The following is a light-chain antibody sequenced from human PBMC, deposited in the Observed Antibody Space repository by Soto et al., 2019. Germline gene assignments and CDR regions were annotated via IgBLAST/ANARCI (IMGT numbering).Light chain of an antibody. Sequence: EIVLTQSPGTLSLSPGERATLSCRASQSVSSRFLARYQQKPGQAPRLLMYGESSRATGIPDRFSGTGSGTDVTLTISRREPEDFAVYYCQQYGSSPYTFGLGTKVEIK. CDR2: GES. CDR3: QQYGSSPYT. J-gene: IGKJ2*01. V-gene: IGKV3-20*01. CDR1: QSVSSRF.